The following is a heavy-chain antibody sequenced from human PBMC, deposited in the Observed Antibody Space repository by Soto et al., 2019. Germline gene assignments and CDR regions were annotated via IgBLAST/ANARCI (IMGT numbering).Heavy chain of an antibody. V-gene: IGHV3-53*01. D-gene: IGHD2-2*01. CDR1: GFTVSSNY. CDR2: IYSGGST. CDR3: ARLDIVVVPANHDAFDI. Sequence: PGGSLRLSXAASGFTVSSNYMSWVRQAPGKGLEWVSVIYSGGSTYYADSVKGRFTISRDNSKNTLYLQMNSLRAEDTAVYYCARLDIVVVPANHDAFDIWGQGTMVTVSS. J-gene: IGHJ3*02.